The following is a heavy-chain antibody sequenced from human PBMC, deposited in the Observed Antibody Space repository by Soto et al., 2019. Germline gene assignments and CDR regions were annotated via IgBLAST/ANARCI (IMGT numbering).Heavy chain of an antibody. CDR3: ARSPVNGTYEAFDI. V-gene: IGHV5-51*03. CDR1: GYNFNRYW. D-gene: IGHD2-8*01. Sequence: EVYLAQSGAEVKKPGESLKISCKGSGYNFNRYWIGWVRQMPGKGLEWMGVLYPGDSDTRYSPSLQGQGTISADKSSRAAYLQWSSLQASDTATYYCARSPVNGTYEAFDIWGQGTMVTVSS. J-gene: IGHJ3*02. CDR2: LYPGDSDT.